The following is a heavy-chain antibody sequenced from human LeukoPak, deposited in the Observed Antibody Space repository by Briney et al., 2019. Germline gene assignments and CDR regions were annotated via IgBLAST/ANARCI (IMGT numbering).Heavy chain of an antibody. CDR3: ARSHSSSSGAWFDP. J-gene: IGHJ5*02. V-gene: IGHV1-18*01. CDR2: ISAYNGNT. D-gene: IGHD6-13*01. CDR1: GYTFTSYD. Sequence: EASVKVSCKASGYTFTSYDINWVRQATGQGLEWMGWISAYNGNTNYAQKLQGRVTMTTDTSTSTAYMELRSLRSDDTAVYYCARSHSSSSGAWFDPWGQGTLVTVSS.